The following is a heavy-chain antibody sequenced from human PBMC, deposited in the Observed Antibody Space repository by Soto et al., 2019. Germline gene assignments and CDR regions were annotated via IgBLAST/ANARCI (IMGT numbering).Heavy chain of an antibody. D-gene: IGHD3-3*01. CDR3: ARRVWSGYYNY. CDR1: GGSISSSSYY. J-gene: IGHJ4*02. Sequence: SETLSLTCTVSGGSISSSSYYWGWIRQPPGKGLEWIGSIYYSGSTYYNPSLKSRVTISVDTSKNQFSLKLSSVTAADTAVYYCARRVWSGYYNYWGQGTLVTVSS. V-gene: IGHV4-39*01. CDR2: IYYSGST.